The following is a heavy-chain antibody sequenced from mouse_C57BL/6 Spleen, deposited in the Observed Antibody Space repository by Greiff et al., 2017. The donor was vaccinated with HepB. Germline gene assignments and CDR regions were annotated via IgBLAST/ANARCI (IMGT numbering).Heavy chain of an antibody. CDR2: IYPRDGST. Sequence: VQLQQSGPELVKPGASVKLSCKASGYTFPSYDINWVKQRPGQGLEWIGWIYPRDGSTKYNEKFKGKATLTVDTSSSTAYMELHSLTSEDSAVYFCARRPDDSSGYFYAMDYWGQGTSVTVSS. CDR3: ARRPDDSSGYFYAMDY. D-gene: IGHD3-2*02. CDR1: GYTFPSYD. V-gene: IGHV1-85*01. J-gene: IGHJ4*01.